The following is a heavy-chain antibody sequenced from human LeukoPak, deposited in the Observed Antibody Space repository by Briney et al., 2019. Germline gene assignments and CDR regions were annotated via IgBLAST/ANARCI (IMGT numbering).Heavy chain of an antibody. CDR3: ARARLRKPTVVTPLDY. V-gene: IGHV3-21*01. CDR2: ISSSSSYI. CDR1: GFTFSSYS. Sequence: PGGSLRLSCAASGFTFSSYSMNWVRQAPGKGLEWVSSISSSSSYIYYADSVKGRFTISRDNAKNSLYLQMNSLRAEDTAVYYCARARLRKPTVVTPLDYWGQGTLVTVSS. J-gene: IGHJ4*02. D-gene: IGHD4-23*01.